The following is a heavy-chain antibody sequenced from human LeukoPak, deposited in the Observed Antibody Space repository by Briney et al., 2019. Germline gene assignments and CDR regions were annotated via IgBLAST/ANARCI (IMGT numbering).Heavy chain of an antibody. CDR1: GGSISSYY. Sequence: SETLSLTCTVSGGSISSYYWSWIRQPPGKGLEWIGYIYHSGSTYYNPSLKSRVTISVDRSKNQFSLKLSSVTAADTAVYYCARAGQQLASFDYWGQGTLVTVSP. J-gene: IGHJ4*02. CDR3: ARAGQQLASFDY. D-gene: IGHD6-13*01. CDR2: IYHSGST. V-gene: IGHV4-59*12.